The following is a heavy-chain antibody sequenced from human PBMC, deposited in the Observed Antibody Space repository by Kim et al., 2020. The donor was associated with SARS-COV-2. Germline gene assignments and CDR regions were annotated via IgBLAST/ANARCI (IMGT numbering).Heavy chain of an antibody. D-gene: IGHD3-22*01. CDR1: GGSISSGGYH. V-gene: IGHV4-31*03. Sequence: SETLSLTCTVSGGSISSGGYHWSWIRQHPGMGLDWIGYIYYSGSTYYNPALKSRVTISVDTSKNLFSLKLSPVTAADTAVYYGARAHMKVVVISAFDIWGQGTVVTVSS. J-gene: IGHJ3*02. CDR3: ARAHMKVVVISAFDI. CDR2: IYYSGST.